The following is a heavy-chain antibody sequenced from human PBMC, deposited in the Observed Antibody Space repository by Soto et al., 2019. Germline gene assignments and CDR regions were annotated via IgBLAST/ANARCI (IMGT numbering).Heavy chain of an antibody. Sequence: SETLSLTCTVSGGSTSSYYWSWIRQSAGKGLEWIGRFYTSGGTNYNPSLEGRVTMSVDTSKNQFSLKLSSVTAADTAVYYCVRDGTKTLRDWFDPWGQGISVTVSS. V-gene: IGHV4-4*07. CDR3: VRDGTKTLRDWFDP. CDR2: FYTSGGT. D-gene: IGHD1-1*01. J-gene: IGHJ5*02. CDR1: GGSTSSYY.